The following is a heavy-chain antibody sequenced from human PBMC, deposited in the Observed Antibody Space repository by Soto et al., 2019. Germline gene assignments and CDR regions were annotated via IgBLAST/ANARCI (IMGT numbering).Heavy chain of an antibody. CDR1: GFTFSSYW. D-gene: IGHD2-15*01. CDR3: ARHYCSGGTCLFDP. J-gene: IGHJ5*02. Sequence: EVQLVESGGGLVQPGGSLRLSCAASGFTFSSYWMSWVRQAPGKGLEWVANIKQDGSEKYYVDSVKGRLTISRDNAKNSLYLQMNSLRAEDTAVYYCARHYCSGGTCLFDPWGQGTLVTVSS. CDR2: IKQDGSEK. V-gene: IGHV3-7*01.